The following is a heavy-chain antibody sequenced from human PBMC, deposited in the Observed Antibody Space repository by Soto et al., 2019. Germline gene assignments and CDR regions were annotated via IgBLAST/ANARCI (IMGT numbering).Heavy chain of an antibody. CDR2: ISITSNYI. D-gene: IGHD6-19*01. Sequence: EVQLVESGGGLVKPGGSLRLSCAASGFTFSDYSMNWVRQAPGKGLEWVSSISITSNYIYYADSVKGRFTISRDNARNSLYLQMNSLRAEDTAVYYCARDEGEAGIAVAGTHVDWGQGTRVTVSS. J-gene: IGHJ4*02. CDR1: GFTFSDYS. V-gene: IGHV3-21*01. CDR3: ARDEGEAGIAVAGTHVD.